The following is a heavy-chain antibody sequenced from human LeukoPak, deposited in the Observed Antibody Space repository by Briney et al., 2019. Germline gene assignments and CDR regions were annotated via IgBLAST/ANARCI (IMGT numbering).Heavy chain of an antibody. Sequence: GGSLRLSCAVSGFTFSNYGMHWVRQAPGKGLEWVAVIWYDGSNKYYADSVKGRFTISRDSSKDTLYLQMNSLRAEDTAIYYCVKAPRDGYNKYYFDHWGQGTLVTVSS. V-gene: IGHV3-33*06. D-gene: IGHD5-24*01. CDR1: GFTFSNYG. CDR2: IWYDGSNK. J-gene: IGHJ4*02. CDR3: VKAPRDGYNKYYFDH.